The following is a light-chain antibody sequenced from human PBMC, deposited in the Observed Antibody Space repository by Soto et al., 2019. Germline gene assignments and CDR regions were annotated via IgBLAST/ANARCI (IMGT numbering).Light chain of an antibody. V-gene: IGLV1-44*01. CDR1: SADLARNS. Sequence: QSVLTQPPSASGYPGQRVTISCSGTSADLARNSVNWYQQLPATDPQLLILNTDQRPSWGPGRFSGSTSGTTAALAITCLQSEDEGDYYCASWDDSLNIWVFGGGTKLTVL. J-gene: IGLJ3*02. CDR2: NTD. CDR3: ASWDDSLNIWV.